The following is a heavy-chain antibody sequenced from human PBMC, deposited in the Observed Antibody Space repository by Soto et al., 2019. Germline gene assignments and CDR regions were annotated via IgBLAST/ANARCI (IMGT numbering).Heavy chain of an antibody. CDR3: ARISGGSTYYPPDY. J-gene: IGHJ4*02. V-gene: IGHV3-30*03. Sequence: QVQLVESGGGVVQPGGSLRLSCAASGFTFSSYGMQWVRQSPGEGLEWVAIMAHDGSNQYYGDSVKGRFTISRDNSKNKLYLQMDSLRPEDTAVYYCARISGGSTYYPPDYWGQGTLVTVSS. CDR2: MAHDGSNQ. D-gene: IGHD2-15*01. CDR1: GFTFSSYG.